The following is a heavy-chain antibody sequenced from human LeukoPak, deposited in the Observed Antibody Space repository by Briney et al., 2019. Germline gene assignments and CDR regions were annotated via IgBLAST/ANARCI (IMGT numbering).Heavy chain of an antibody. CDR1: GFTFSSYE. CDR3: VRRRWLHLPFDY. J-gene: IGHJ4*02. Sequence: GGSLRLSCAASGFTFSSYEMNWVRQAPGKGLEWVSYISSSGSTIYYADSVKGRFTISRDNAKNSLYLQMNSLRAEDTAVYYCVRRRWLHLPFDYWGQGTLVTVSS. CDR2: ISSSGSTI. V-gene: IGHV3-48*03. D-gene: IGHD5-24*01.